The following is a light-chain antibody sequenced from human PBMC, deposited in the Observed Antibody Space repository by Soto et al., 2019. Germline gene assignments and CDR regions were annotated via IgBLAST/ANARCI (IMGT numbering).Light chain of an antibody. V-gene: IGLV1-44*01. CDR1: SSNIGSNT. Sequence: QSVLTQPPSASGTPGQRVTISCSGSSSNIGSNTVNWYQQLPGTAPKLLFYSITQPPSGVPDRFSGSKSGTSASLAISGLQSEDEADYYCAAWDDSLNGVVFGGGTKLTVL. J-gene: IGLJ2*01. CDR2: SIT. CDR3: AAWDDSLNGVV.